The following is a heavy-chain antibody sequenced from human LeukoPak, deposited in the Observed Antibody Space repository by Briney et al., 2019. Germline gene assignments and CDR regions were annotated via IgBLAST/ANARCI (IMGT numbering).Heavy chain of an antibody. Sequence: ASVKVSCKASGYTFTVYYMHWVRQAPGQGPEWMGYIYPNSGATKYAQKFQGRVTMTRDTSISTAYMELSGLGSDDTAVYYCGTLLSNGPFDYWGQGSLVTVSS. CDR2: IYPNSGAT. J-gene: IGHJ4*02. CDR1: GYTFTVYY. CDR3: GTLLSNGPFDY. V-gene: IGHV1-2*02.